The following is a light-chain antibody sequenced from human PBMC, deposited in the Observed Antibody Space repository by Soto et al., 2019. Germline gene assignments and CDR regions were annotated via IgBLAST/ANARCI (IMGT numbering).Light chain of an antibody. CDR2: DDS. J-gene: IGLJ1*01. Sequence: SYELTQPPSVSVAPGQTARITCGGNNIGSKSVHWYQQKPGQAPVLVVYDDSDRPSVIPERFSGSNSGNTATLTISRVEAGDEAASYCKLWDLSSDHPYVSGTETKLTVL. CDR3: KLWDLSSDHPYV. CDR1: NIGSKS. V-gene: IGLV3-21*02.